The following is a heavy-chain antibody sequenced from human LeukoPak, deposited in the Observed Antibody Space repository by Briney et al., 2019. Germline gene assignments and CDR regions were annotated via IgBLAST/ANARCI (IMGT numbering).Heavy chain of an antibody. D-gene: IGHD3-10*01. CDR3: AILWFGELSWFDP. V-gene: IGHV4-34*01. Sequence: SETLSLTCAVYGGSFSGYYWSWIRQPPGKGLGWIGEINHSGSTNYNPSLKSRVTISVDTSKNQFSLKLSSVTAADTAVYYCAILWFGELSWFDPWGQGTLVTVSS. J-gene: IGHJ5*02. CDR2: INHSGST. CDR1: GGSFSGYY.